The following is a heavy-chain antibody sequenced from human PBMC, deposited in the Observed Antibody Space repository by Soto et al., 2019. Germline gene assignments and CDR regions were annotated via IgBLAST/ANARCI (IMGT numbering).Heavy chain of an antibody. D-gene: IGHD3-10*01. CDR2: IYYSGST. CDR1: GGSISSYY. V-gene: IGHV4-59*01. J-gene: IGHJ4*02. Sequence: LSLTCTVSGGSISSYYWSWIRQPPGKGLEWIGYIYYSGSTNYNPSLKSRVTISVDTSKNQFSLKLSSVTAADTAVYYCARAQRMDGSGSYYDYWGQGTLVTVSS. CDR3: ARAQRMDGSGSYYDY.